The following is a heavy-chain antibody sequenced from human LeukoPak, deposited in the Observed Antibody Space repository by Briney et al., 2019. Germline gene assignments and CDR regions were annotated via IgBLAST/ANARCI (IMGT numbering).Heavy chain of an antibody. CDR3: ARGRYNWNDIEYFDY. V-gene: IGHV1-2*02. J-gene: IGHJ4*02. CDR1: GYTFTGYY. CDR2: INPNSGGT. Sequence: VASVKVSCKASGYTFTGYYMHWVRQAPGQGLEWMGWINPNSGGTNYAQKFQGRVTMTRDTSISTAYMELNRLRSDDTAVFYCARGRYNWNDIEYFDYWGQGTLVTVSS. D-gene: IGHD1-20*01.